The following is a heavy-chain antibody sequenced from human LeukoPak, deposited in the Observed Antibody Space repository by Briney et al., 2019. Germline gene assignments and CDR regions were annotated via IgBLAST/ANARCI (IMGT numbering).Heavy chain of an antibody. CDR1: GFTFSSYS. Sequence: GGSLRLSCAASGFTFSSYSMNWVRQAPGKGLEWVSSISSSSSYIYYADSVKGRSTISRDNAKNSLYLQMNSLRVEDTAVYYCARGSGYDAPMPKLSDHWGQGTLVTVSS. CDR3: ARGSGYDAPMPKLSDH. V-gene: IGHV3-21*01. J-gene: IGHJ4*02. D-gene: IGHD5-12*01. CDR2: ISSSSSYI.